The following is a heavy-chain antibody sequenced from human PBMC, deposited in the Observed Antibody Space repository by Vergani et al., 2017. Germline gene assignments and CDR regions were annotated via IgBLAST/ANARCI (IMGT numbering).Heavy chain of an antibody. D-gene: IGHD1-26*01. V-gene: IGHV3-43*01. CDR1: GFTFDDYT. J-gene: IGHJ4*02. CDR2: ISWDGGST. Sequence: EVQLVESGGVVVQPGGSLRLSCAASGFTFDDYTMHWVRQAPGKGLEWVSLISWDGGSTYYADSVKGRFTISRDNSKNSLYLQMNSLRAEDTAVYYCARDGTGGSSTPGVDYWGQGTLVTVSS. CDR3: ARDGTGGSSTPGVDY.